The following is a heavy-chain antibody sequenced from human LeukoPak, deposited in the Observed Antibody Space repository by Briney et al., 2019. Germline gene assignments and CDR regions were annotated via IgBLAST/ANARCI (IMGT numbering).Heavy chain of an antibody. D-gene: IGHD2-15*01. CDR2: INTDGSST. J-gene: IGHJ4*02. Sequence: GGSLRLSCAASGFTFSSYWMHWVRHAPGKGLVWVSRINTDGSSTSYADSVKGRFTISRDNAKNTLYLQMNSLRAEDTAVYYCARDAIRTCSAYWGQGTLVTVSS. CDR3: ARDAIRTCSAY. V-gene: IGHV3-74*01. CDR1: GFTFSSYW.